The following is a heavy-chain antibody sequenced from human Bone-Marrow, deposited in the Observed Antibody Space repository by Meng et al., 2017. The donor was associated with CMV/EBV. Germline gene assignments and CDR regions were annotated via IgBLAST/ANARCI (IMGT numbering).Heavy chain of an antibody. CDR2: INHSGST. V-gene: IGHV4-34*01. CDR1: GGSFSGYY. J-gene: IGHJ3*02. Sequence: GSLRLSCAVYGGSFSGYYWSWIRQPPGKGLEWIGEINHSGSTNYNPSLKSRVTISVDTSKNQFSLKLSSVTAADTAVYYCAGYLGVVIINAFDIWGQGTMVTVSS. CDR3: AGYLGVVIINAFDI. D-gene: IGHD3-3*01.